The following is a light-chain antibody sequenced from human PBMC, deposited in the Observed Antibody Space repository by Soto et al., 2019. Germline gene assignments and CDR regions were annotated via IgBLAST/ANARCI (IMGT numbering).Light chain of an antibody. CDR3: QSYDSSLSGWV. J-gene: IGLJ3*02. V-gene: IGLV1-40*01. Sequence: QSVLTQPPSVCGAPGQRVTISCTGSSSNIGAGYDVHWYPQLPGTAPKLLISGNSNRPSGVPDRFSGSKSGTSASLAITGLQAEDEADYYCQSYDSSLSGWVFGGGTKVTVL. CDR1: SSNIGAGYD. CDR2: GNS.